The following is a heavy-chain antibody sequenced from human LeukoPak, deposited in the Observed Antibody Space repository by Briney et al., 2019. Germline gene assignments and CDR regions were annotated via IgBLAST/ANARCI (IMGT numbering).Heavy chain of an antibody. CDR2: IYYSGST. CDR1: GGSISSSSYY. V-gene: IGHV4-39*01. J-gene: IGHJ4*02. D-gene: IGHD6-13*01. CDR3: ARLLAGTPLRS. Sequence: KPSETLSLTCTVSGGSISSSSYYWGWIRQPPGKGLEWIGSIYYSGSTYYNPSLKSRVTISVDTSKNQFSLKLSSVTAADTAVYYCARLLAGTPLRSWGQGTLVTVSS.